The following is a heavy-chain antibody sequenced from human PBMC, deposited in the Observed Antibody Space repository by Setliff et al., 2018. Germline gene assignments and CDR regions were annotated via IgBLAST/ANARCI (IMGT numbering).Heavy chain of an antibody. V-gene: IGHV5-51*01. J-gene: IGHJ2*01. CDR1: GYNFLDYW. CDR2: IYPDDSDT. Sequence: GESLKISCKASGYNFLDYWIGWVRQMPEKGLEWMGIIYPDDSDTRYSPSVQGPFTISADKSISTAYLQWSSLKASDTAFYYCARRRRFDSGGPRSPWYFDLWGRGTLVTVS. D-gene: IGHD3-22*01. CDR3: ARRRRFDSGGPRSPWYFDL.